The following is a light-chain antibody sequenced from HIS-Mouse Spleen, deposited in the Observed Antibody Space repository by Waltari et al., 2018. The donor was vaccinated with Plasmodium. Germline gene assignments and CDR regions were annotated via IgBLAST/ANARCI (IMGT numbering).Light chain of an antibody. V-gene: IGLV3-10*01. J-gene: IGLJ3*02. CDR3: YSTDSSGNHRV. CDR1: ALPKKY. CDR2: EDR. Sequence: SYELTQPPSVSVSPGQTARITCSGDALPKKYAYWYQQNSGQAPVLVIYEDRKRPSGIPERVSGSSSGTMATLTISGAQVEDEADYYCYSTDSSGNHRVFGGGTKLTVL.